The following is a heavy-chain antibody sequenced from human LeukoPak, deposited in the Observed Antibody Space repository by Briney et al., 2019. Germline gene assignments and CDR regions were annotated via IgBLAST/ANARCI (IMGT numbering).Heavy chain of an antibody. CDR3: AKDRSAGVRASPMDY. CDR2: LSGAGGST. CDR1: GFPFSTFA. D-gene: IGHD3-10*01. Sequence: GGSLRLSCAASGFPFSTFAMGWVRQAPGKGLEWVSALSGAGGSTYYANSVKGRFTISSDNSKNTLYLQMNSLRAEDTAVYYCAKDRSAGVRASPMDYWGQGTLVTVSP. V-gene: IGHV3-23*01. J-gene: IGHJ4*02.